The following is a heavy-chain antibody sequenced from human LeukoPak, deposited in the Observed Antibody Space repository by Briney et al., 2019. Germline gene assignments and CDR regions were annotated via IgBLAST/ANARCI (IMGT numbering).Heavy chain of an antibody. CDR3: ASGLGSVTWEREIMSYYYYGSDV. V-gene: IGHV4-34*01. Sequence: SETLSLTCGVYGGSFNNYYWSWFRQPPGKGLEWIVEVNHSGATNYSPSLKSRLTMSVDTSKSQFSLTLRSVTAADTAVYYCASGLGSVTWEREIMSYYYYGSDVWGHGTTVTVSS. CDR1: GGSFNNYY. CDR2: VNHSGAT. J-gene: IGHJ6*02. D-gene: IGHD7-27*01.